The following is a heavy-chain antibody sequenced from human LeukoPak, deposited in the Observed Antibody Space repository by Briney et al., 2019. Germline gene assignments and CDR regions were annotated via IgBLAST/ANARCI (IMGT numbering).Heavy chain of an antibody. CDR1: GYTLTELS. V-gene: IGHV1-24*01. Sequence: GASVKVSCKVSGYTLTELSMHWVRQAPGKGLEWMGGFDPEDGETIYAQKFQVRVTMTEYTSTHTAYMERSSLRSEDTAVYYCATDLGGYNFDYWGQGTLVTVSS. D-gene: IGHD5-24*01. CDR3: ATDLGGYNFDY. CDR2: FDPEDGET. J-gene: IGHJ4*02.